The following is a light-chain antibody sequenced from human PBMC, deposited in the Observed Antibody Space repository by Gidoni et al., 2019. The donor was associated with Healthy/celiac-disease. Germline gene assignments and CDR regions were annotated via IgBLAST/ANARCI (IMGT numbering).Light chain of an antibody. CDR2: DAS. V-gene: IGKV3-11*01. Sequence: IVLTQSPATLSFSPGERATLSCRASQSVSSYLAWYQQKPGQAPRLLIYDASNRATGIPARFSGSGSGTDFTITIRSLEPEDFAVYYCQQRSNWPRSITFGQGTRLEIK. CDR1: QSVSSY. J-gene: IGKJ5*01. CDR3: QQRSNWPRSIT.